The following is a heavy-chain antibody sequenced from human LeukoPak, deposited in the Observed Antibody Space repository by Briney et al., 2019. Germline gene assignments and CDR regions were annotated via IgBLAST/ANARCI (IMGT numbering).Heavy chain of an antibody. D-gene: IGHD1-1*01. J-gene: IGHJ1*01. Sequence: SETLSLTCSVSDDSISDYYWCWIRQPPGRGIEWIGYTRYGGTTSQNPSLNSRVTMSVDTSKNRLSLRLTSVTAAHTAVYYCARGSGIHAWNLQHWGQGILVTVSS. CDR3: ARGSGIHAWNLQH. CDR2: TRYGGTT. V-gene: IGHV4-59*01. CDR1: DDSISDYY.